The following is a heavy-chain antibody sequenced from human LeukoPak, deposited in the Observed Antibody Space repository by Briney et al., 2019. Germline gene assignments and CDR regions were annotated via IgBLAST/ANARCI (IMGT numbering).Heavy chain of an antibody. Sequence: SGGSLRLSCTASGFTFGDYAMSWFRQAPGKGLEWVGFIRSKAYGGTTEYAASVKGRFTISRDDSKSIAYLQMNSLKTEDTAVYYCARVHITMIVEVRDFDYWGQGTLVTVSS. CDR2: IRSKAYGGTT. CDR1: GFTFGDYA. CDR3: ARVHITMIVEVRDFDY. D-gene: IGHD3-22*01. V-gene: IGHV3-49*03. J-gene: IGHJ4*02.